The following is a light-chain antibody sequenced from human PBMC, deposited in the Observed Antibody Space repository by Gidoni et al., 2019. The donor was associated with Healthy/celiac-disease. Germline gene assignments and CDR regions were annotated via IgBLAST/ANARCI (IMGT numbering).Light chain of an antibody. CDR2: AAS. Sequence: DIQMTQSPSFLSASVGDRVTITCRTSQGIRNDLGWYQQKAGKATKRLIYAASSLQSGVPSRFSGGGSGEVFTLTISSLQPEDFANYYCLQHNSYPFTFGGGTKVEIK. CDR1: QGIRND. J-gene: IGKJ4*01. V-gene: IGKV1-17*01. CDR3: LQHNSYPFT.